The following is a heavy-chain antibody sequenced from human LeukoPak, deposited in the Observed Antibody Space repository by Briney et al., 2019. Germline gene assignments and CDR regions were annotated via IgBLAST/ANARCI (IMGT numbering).Heavy chain of an antibody. CDR2: IWYDGSNK. V-gene: IGHV3-33*01. D-gene: IGHD1-26*01. CDR1: GXTFNEFG. Sequence: GGSLRLSCAASGXTFNEFGVHWVRQAPGQGLEWVALIWYDGSNKYYADSVKGRFTISRDNSKNTVYLQMNSLRVEDTAIYYCARDRPTGSYYSIDYWGQGTLATVSS. CDR3: ARDRPTGSYYSIDY. J-gene: IGHJ4*02.